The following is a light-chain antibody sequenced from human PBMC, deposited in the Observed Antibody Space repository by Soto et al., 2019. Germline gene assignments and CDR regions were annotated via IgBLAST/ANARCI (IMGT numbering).Light chain of an antibody. CDR1: QTITKNY. J-gene: IGKJ5*01. CDR2: GVF. CDR3: QQRSNWIT. Sequence: EILLTQSPGTLSLSPGERATLSCGASQTITKNYFAWYKQKPGQAPRLLIYGVFNRATDIPDRLSGSGSGTEFTLTISSVEPEDFAVYYCQQRSNWITFGQGTRLEIK. V-gene: IGKV3D-20*02.